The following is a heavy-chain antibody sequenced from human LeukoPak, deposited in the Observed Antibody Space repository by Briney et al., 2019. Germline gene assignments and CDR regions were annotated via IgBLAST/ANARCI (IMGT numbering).Heavy chain of an antibody. CDR1: GYSFTTYW. V-gene: IGHV5-51*01. D-gene: IGHD6-13*01. CDR3: ARRIAAAGADGLDV. Sequence: GESLKISCKGSGYSFTTYWIAWVRQTPDKGLEWMGIIYPGDSDTTYSPSFQGQVTISADESISTAYLQWGSLRASDAAIYYCARRIAAAGADGLDVWGQGTTVTVSS. CDR2: IYPGDSDT. J-gene: IGHJ6*02.